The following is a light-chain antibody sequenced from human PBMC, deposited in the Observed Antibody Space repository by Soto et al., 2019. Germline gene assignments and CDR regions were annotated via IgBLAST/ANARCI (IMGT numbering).Light chain of an antibody. CDR1: ISDVGGYNH. V-gene: IGLV2-14*01. CDR2: YVS. J-gene: IGLJ2*01. Sequence: QSVLTQPASVSGSPGQSITISCTGTISDVGGYNHVSLYQQRPGKAPKLMIFYVSNRPSGVSNRFSGSKSGNTASLTISGLPAEDEADYYCSSHSGSGPIYVFGGGTKVTVL. CDR3: SSHSGSGPIYV.